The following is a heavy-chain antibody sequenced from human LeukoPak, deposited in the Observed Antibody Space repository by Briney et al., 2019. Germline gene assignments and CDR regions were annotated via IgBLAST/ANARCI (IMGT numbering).Heavy chain of an antibody. CDR1: GYTFTSYY. CDR2: INPNSGGT. J-gene: IGHJ6*03. V-gene: IGHV1-2*02. CDR3: ARGRLLWFGEKYYMDV. D-gene: IGHD3-10*01. Sequence: ASVKVSCKASGYTFTSYYMHWVRQAPGQGLEWMGWINPNSGGTNYAQKFQGRVTMTRDTSISTAYMELSRLRSDDTAVYYCARGRLLWFGEKYYMDVWGKGTTVTISS.